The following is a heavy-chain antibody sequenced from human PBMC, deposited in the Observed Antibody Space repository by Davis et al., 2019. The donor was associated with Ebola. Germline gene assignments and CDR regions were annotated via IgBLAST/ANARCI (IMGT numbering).Heavy chain of an antibody. CDR2: IYHSGST. Sequence: MPSETLSLTCAVSGGSISSSNWWSWVRQPPGKGLEWIGEIYHSGSTYYNPSLKSRVTISVDTSKNQFSLKLSSVTAADTAVYYCARGRRGYCSGGSCYYYYYGMDVWGQGTTVTVSS. CDR1: GGSISSSNW. D-gene: IGHD2-15*01. CDR3: ARGRRGYCSGGSCYYYYYGMDV. V-gene: IGHV4-4*02. J-gene: IGHJ6*02.